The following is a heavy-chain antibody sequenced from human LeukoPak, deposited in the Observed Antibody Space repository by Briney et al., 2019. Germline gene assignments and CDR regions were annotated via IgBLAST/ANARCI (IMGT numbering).Heavy chain of an antibody. J-gene: IGHJ5*02. CDR3: ARGYSSGWNNWFDP. Sequence: SETLSLTCAVSGGSISSSNWWSWVRQPPGKGLEWIGEIYHSGNTNYNPSLKSRVTISVDKSKNQFSLKLSSVTAADTAVYYCARGYSSGWNNWFDPWGQGTLVTVSS. V-gene: IGHV4-4*02. D-gene: IGHD6-19*01. CDR2: IYHSGNT. CDR1: GGSISSSNW.